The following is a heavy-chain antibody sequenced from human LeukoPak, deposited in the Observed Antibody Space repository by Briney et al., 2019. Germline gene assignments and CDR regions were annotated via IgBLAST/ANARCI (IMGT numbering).Heavy chain of an antibody. CDR1: GGSIISSNW. CDR2: IYHSGST. D-gene: IGHD6-13*01. Sequence: SGTLSLTCVVSGGSIISSNWWSWVRQPPGKGLEWIGEIYHSGSTNYNPSLKSRVTISVDKSKNQFSLKLSSVTAADTAVYYCARVTAAAGLNFDYWGQGTLVTVSS. J-gene: IGHJ4*02. CDR3: ARVTAAAGLNFDY. V-gene: IGHV4-4*02.